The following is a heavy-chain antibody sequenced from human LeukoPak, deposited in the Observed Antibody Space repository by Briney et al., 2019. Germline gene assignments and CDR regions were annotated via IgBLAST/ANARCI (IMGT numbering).Heavy chain of an antibody. J-gene: IGHJ4*02. D-gene: IGHD3-10*01. CDR1: GGSFSGYY. Sequence: PSETLSLTCAVYGGSFSGYYWSWIRQPPGKGLEWIGEINHSGSTNYNPSLKSRVTISVDTSKNQFSLKLSSVTAADTAVYYCARGRSFGSSLSRWGQGTPVTVSS. CDR2: INHSGST. V-gene: IGHV4-34*01. CDR3: ARGRSFGSSLSR.